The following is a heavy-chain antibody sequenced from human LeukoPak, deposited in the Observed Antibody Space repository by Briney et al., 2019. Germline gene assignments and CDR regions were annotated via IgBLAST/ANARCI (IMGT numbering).Heavy chain of an antibody. CDR3: ALRWRGYASGSYWNY. J-gene: IGHJ4*02. D-gene: IGHD3-10*01. Sequence: GESLKISCKGSGYSFTSYWIGWVRQMPGKGLEWMGIIYPGDSDTRYSPSFQGQVTISADKSISTAYLQWSSLKASDTAMYYCALRWRGYASGSYWNYWGQGTLVTVSS. CDR1: GYSFTSYW. V-gene: IGHV5-51*01. CDR2: IYPGDSDT.